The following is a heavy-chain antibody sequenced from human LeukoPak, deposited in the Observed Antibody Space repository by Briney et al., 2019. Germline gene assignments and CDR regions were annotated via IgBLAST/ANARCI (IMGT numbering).Heavy chain of an antibody. D-gene: IGHD5-12*01. Sequence: SETLSLTCTVSGGSITSSSYYWGWIRQPPGKGLEWIGSIYYSGSTYYNPSLKSRVTISVDTSKNHFSLKLSSVTAADTAVYYCARSGSGYLRYYFDYWGQGTLVTVSS. J-gene: IGHJ4*02. V-gene: IGHV4-39*07. CDR1: GGSITSSSYY. CDR2: IYYSGST. CDR3: ARSGSGYLRYYFDY.